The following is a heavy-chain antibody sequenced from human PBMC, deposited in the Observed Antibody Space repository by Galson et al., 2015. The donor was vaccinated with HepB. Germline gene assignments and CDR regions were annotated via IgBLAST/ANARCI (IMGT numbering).Heavy chain of an antibody. CDR1: GGTFTSYA. J-gene: IGHJ6*03. CDR2: IIPMLDIT. D-gene: IGHD3-16*01. Sequence: SVKVSCKASGGTFTSYAIGWVRQAPGQGLEWMGGIIPMLDITNYAQRFQGRITLTADKPTDTAYMELTSLTSEDTAVYYCGRGGGGGRYYMDVWGKGTAVTVSS. V-gene: IGHV1-69*10. CDR3: GRGGGGGRYYMDV.